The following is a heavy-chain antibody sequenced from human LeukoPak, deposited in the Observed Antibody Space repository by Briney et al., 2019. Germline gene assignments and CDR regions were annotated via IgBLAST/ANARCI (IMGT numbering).Heavy chain of an antibody. CDR1: GFTFSSYA. Sequence: QIGGSLRLSCAASGFTFSSYAMSWVRQAPGKGLEWVSAISGSGGSTYYADSVKGRFTISRDNSKNSLYLQMNSLRAEDTAVYYCGLDIWFGEPALDAFDIWGQGAMVTVSS. J-gene: IGHJ3*02. CDR3: GLDIWFGEPALDAFDI. V-gene: IGHV3-23*01. D-gene: IGHD3-10*01. CDR2: ISGSGGST.